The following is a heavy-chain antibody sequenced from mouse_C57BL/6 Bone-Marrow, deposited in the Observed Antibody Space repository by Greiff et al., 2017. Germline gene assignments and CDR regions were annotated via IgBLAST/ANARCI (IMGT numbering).Heavy chain of an antibody. V-gene: IGHV14-4*01. Sequence: EVQLQESGAELVRPGASVKLSCTASGSNIKDDYMHWVKQRPEQGLEWIGWIDPENGDTEYATKFQGKATITVDTSSNTAYLQLRSLASEDTAVYYCTRIAYWGQGTLVTVSA. CDR2: IDPENGDT. CDR3: TRIAY. J-gene: IGHJ3*01. CDR1: GSNIKDDY.